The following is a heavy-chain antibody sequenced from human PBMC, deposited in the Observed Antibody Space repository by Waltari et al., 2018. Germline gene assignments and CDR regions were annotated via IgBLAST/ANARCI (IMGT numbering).Heavy chain of an antibody. CDR2: IYYSGST. V-gene: IGHV4-39*07. CDR3: ARDGRAPGWFDP. J-gene: IGHJ5*02. CDR1: GGSISSSSYY. Sequence: QLQLQESGPGLVKPSETLSLTCTVPGGSISSSSYYWGWIRQPPGKGLEWIGSIYYSGSTYYNPSLKSLVTISVDTSKNQFSLKLSSVTAADTAVYYCARDGRAPGWFDPWGQGTLVTVSS.